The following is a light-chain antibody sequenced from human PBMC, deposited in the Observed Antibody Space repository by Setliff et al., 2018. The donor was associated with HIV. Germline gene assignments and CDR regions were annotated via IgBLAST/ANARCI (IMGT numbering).Light chain of an antibody. CDR3: QVWDSSSDHPYV. CDR2: YDS. J-gene: IGLJ1*01. Sequence: SYALTQPPSVSVAPGKTARIACGGDNIGSKSVHWYQQKPGQAPVLVISYDSDRPSGIPERFSGSNSGNTATLTISRVEAGDEADYYCQVWDSSSDHPYVFGTGTKGTVL. CDR1: NIGSKS. V-gene: IGLV3-21*04.